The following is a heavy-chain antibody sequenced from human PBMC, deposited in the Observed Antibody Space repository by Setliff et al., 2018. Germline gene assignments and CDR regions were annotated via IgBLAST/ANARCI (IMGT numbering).Heavy chain of an antibody. CDR2: IIPILGIA. V-gene: IGHV1-69*10. CDR1: GGTFSSYA. D-gene: IGHD5-18*01. CDR3: ARAPSVELVTIRTNSWFTY. J-gene: IGHJ4*02. Sequence: SVKVSCKASGGTFSSYAISWVRQAPGQGLEWMGGIIPILGIANYAQKFQGRVTITADKSTSTAYMELSSLRSEDTAVYYCARAPSVELVTIRTNSWFTYWGQGTLVTVSS.